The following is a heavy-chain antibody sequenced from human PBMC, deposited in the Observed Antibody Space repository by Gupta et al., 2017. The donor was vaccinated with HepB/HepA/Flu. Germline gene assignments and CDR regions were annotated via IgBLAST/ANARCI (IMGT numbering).Heavy chain of an antibody. CDR2: TYPGDFDT. J-gene: IGHJ6*02. CDR1: GSTFNNSW. CDR3: ARLYWGTTHYYGMDV. V-gene: IGHV5-51*01. Sequence: EVQLVQSGAEVKKSGESLTISCSVSGSTFNNSWTTRLRQVAGKGLEWMGITYPGDFDTRYSPSFKGQVTISADTSTSTAHLQWTSLKASDSGTYYCARLYWGTTHYYGMDVWGQGTAVTVS. D-gene: IGHD3-16*01.